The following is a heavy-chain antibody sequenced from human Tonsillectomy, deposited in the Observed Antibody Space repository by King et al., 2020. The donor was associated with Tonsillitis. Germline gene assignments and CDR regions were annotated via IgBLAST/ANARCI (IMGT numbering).Heavy chain of an antibody. D-gene: IGHD6-19*01. Sequence: VQLVESGAEVKKPGASVKVSCKTSGYTFTSYGISWVRQAPGQGLEWMGRISGYNDDTIYAQKFQDRLTMTTDTSTSTAYMELRSLRSDDTAVYYCAKVGQWLVGNNWFDPWGQGTLVTVSS. CDR3: AKVGQWLVGNNWFDP. J-gene: IGHJ5*02. CDR2: ISGYNDDT. CDR1: GYTFTSYG. V-gene: IGHV1-18*01.